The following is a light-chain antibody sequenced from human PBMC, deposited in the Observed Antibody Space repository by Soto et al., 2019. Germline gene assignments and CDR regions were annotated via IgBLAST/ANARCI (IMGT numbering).Light chain of an antibody. CDR3: SSYAGSNNV. CDR1: SSDVGDYNY. V-gene: IGLV2-8*01. CDR2: EVS. J-gene: IGLJ1*01. Sequence: QSALTQPPSASGSPGQSVTISCTGTSSDVGDYNYVSWYQRHPGKAPKLIISEVSKRPSGVPDRFSGSKSGNTASLTVSGLQAEDEADYYCSSYAGSNNVFGTGTKVTVL.